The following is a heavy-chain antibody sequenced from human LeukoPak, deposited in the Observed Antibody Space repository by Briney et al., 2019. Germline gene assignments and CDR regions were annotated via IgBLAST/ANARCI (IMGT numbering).Heavy chain of an antibody. Sequence: GASVKVSCKASGGTFSSYAISWVRQAPGQGLEWMGRIIPILGIANYAKKFQGRVTITADKSTSTAYMELSSLRSEDTAVYYCARDSPSYDKGMDVWGQGTTVTVSS. V-gene: IGHV1-69*04. J-gene: IGHJ6*02. CDR1: GGTFSSYA. CDR3: ARDSPSYDKGMDV. D-gene: IGHD3-9*01. CDR2: IIPILGIA.